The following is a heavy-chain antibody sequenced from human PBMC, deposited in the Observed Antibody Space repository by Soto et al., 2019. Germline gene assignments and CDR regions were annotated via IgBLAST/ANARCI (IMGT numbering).Heavy chain of an antibody. CDR1: GFSVSTND. V-gene: IGHV3-53*01. Sequence: GGSLRLSCAASGFSVSTNDMSWVRQAPGKGLEWVSVLYTGGNTFYADSVKGRFTISRDNSKNTLSLQMNSLRAEDTAVYYCARDSELFGFDYWGQGTLVTVSS. CDR2: LYTGGNT. D-gene: IGHD2-21*01. J-gene: IGHJ4*02. CDR3: ARDSELFGFDY.